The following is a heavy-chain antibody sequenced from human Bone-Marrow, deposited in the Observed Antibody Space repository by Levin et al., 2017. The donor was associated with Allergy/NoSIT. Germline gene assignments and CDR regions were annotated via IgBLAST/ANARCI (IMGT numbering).Heavy chain of an antibody. CDR1: GFTFTSHW. CDR2: ITGDGSST. D-gene: IGHD2-15*01. V-gene: IGHV3-74*01. Sequence: TGGSLRLSCAASGFTFTSHWMHWVRQAPGKGLVWVSRITGDGSSTSYADSVKGRFTISRDNAKNTIYLQMNSLRAEDTAVYYCARDSGFHFDYWGQGTLVTVSS. J-gene: IGHJ4*02. CDR3: ARDSGFHFDY.